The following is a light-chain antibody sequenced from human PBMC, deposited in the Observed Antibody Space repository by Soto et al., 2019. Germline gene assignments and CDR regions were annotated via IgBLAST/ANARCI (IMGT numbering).Light chain of an antibody. J-gene: IGKJ1*01. CDR3: QQYNNWPPWT. CDR2: GAS. CDR1: QSVSVD. V-gene: IGKV3-15*01. Sequence: EIVMTQCPATLSVSPWEIVTLSCRASQSVSVDLAWYQQRPGQAPRLLIYGASTRATGIPVRFSGSGSGTEFSLTISSLQSEDFAFYYCQQYNNWPPWTFGQGTKVDIK.